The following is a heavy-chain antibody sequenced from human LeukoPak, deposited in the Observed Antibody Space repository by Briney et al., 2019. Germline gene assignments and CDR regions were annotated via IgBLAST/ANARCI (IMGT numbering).Heavy chain of an antibody. V-gene: IGHV1-18*01. CDR1: GYTFTSYG. Sequence: ASVTVSFTASGYTFTSYGISWVRQAPGQGLEWMGWISAYNGNTNYAQKLQGRVTMTTDTSTSTAYMELRSLRSDDTAVYYCARDWTGTTYRDFDYWGQGTLVTVSS. CDR3: ARDWTGTTYRDFDY. D-gene: IGHD1-7*01. J-gene: IGHJ4*02. CDR2: ISAYNGNT.